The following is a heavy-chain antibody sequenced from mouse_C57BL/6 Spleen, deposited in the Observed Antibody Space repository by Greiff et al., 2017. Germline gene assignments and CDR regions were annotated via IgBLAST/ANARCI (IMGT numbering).Heavy chain of an antibody. Sequence: VQLQQPGAELVRPGSSVKLSCKASGYTFTSYWMHWVKQRPIQGLEWIGNIDPSDSDTHYNQKFKDKATVTVDKSSSTAYMQLSSLTSEDSAVYYCACYYYGRSHGGYVDGRGTGTTVSV. CDR3: ACYYYGRSHGGYVDG. CDR1: GYTFTSYW. D-gene: IGHD1-1*01. CDR2: IDPSDSDT. V-gene: IGHV1-52*01. J-gene: IGHJ1*03.